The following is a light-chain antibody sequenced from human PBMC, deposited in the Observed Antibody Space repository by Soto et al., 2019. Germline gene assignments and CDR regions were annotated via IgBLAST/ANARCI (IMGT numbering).Light chain of an antibody. CDR3: LQTHNLPWT. V-gene: IGKV1-39*01. CDR2: GAS. Sequence: DLQMTQSPSSLPASVGDRVTITCRASQTISGFLSWYQQKPGKAPNLLIYGASNLQSGVPSRFSGSGSGTSFTLIITSLQPEDFATYYCLQTHNLPWTFGQGTKVEI. J-gene: IGKJ1*01. CDR1: QTISGF.